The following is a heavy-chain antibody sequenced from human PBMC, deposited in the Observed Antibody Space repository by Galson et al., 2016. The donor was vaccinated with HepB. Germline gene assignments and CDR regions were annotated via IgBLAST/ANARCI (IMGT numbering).Heavy chain of an antibody. J-gene: IGHJ4*02. CDR2: ISSDGLNQ. CDR1: GFTLSDYA. CDR3: ATVGGWDSSDWYGSYFSS. D-gene: IGHD6-19*01. V-gene: IGHV3-30-3*01. Sequence: SLRLSCAASGFTLSDYAMHWVRQDPGKGLEWVAVISSDGLNQYYADSVKGRFLISRDNSNNTLNLHMHSLSLEDTAVYYCATVGGWDSSDWYGSYFSSRGQGALVTVSP.